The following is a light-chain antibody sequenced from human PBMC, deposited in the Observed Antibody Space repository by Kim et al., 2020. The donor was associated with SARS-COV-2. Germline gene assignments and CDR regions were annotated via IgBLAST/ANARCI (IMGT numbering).Light chain of an antibody. V-gene: IGLV1-40*01. Sequence: QRVTISCTGSSSNIGAGFDVHWYQPLPGTAPNLLIYANNNRPSGVPDRFSGSKSGTSASLAITGLQAADEADYYCQSYDSRLSGSVFGGGTKLTVL. J-gene: IGLJ3*02. CDR2: ANN. CDR3: QSYDSRLSGSV. CDR1: SSNIGAGFD.